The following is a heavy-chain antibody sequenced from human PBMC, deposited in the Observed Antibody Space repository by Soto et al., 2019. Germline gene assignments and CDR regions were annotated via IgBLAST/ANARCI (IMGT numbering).Heavy chain of an antibody. J-gene: IGHJ4*02. D-gene: IGHD3-9*01. CDR3: ASHYDILTGYPQKVHYYFDY. V-gene: IGHV3-23*01. CDR2: ISGSGGST. CDR1: GFTFSSYA. Sequence: GGSLRLSCAASGFTFSSYAMSWVRQAPGKGLEWVSAISGSGGSTYYADSVKGRFTISRDNSKNTLYLQMNSLRAEDTAVYYCASHYDILTGYPQKVHYYFDYWGQGTLVTAPQ.